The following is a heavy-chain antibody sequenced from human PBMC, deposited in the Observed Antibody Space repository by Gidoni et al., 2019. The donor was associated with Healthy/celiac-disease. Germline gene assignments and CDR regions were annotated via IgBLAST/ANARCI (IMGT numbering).Heavy chain of an antibody. CDR1: GFTFGSYS. J-gene: IGHJ6*03. CDR2: SSSSSSTI. V-gene: IGHV3-48*01. CDR3: ARVSEVHYYYMDV. D-gene: IGHD3-10*01. Sequence: EVQLVESGGGSVQPGGSMRLSCAASGFTFGSYSMNWFRPAPGKGLAWVSYSSSSSSTIYYADSVKGRFTISRDNAKNSLYLQMNSLRAEDTAVYYCARVSEVHYYYMDVWGKGTTVTVSS.